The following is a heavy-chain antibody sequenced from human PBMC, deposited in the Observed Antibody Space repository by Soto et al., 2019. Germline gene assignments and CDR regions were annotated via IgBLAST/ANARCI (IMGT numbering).Heavy chain of an antibody. J-gene: IGHJ4*02. Sequence: QVQLVQSGGEVKKPGASVKVSCKASGDTVTKYGISWVRQAPGQGLEWLGWISFYNGHTNYALKFQDRITFTTDTYTSTASMELRSLTSDDTDVYYCASATSIAVAGKETWGQGTLVTVSS. CDR2: ISFYNGHT. D-gene: IGHD6-19*01. CDR1: GDTVTKYG. V-gene: IGHV1-18*01. CDR3: ASATSIAVAGKET.